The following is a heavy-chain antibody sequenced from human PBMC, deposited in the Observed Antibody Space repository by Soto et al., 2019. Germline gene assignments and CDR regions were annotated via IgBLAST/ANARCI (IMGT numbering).Heavy chain of an antibody. V-gene: IGHV1-2*04. J-gene: IGHJ6*01. D-gene: IGHD2-8*01. CDR2: INPKSGGT. CDR1: GYSFTDYH. CDR3: ARGDSTDCSKGVGSFFYHHDMDV. Sequence: ASVKVSCKASGYSFTDYHIHWVRQAPVQGLEWLGRINPKSGGTSTAQKFQGWVTMTTDTSISTPSMELTRLTSDDTAIYYCARGDSTDCSKGVGSFFYHHDMDVW.